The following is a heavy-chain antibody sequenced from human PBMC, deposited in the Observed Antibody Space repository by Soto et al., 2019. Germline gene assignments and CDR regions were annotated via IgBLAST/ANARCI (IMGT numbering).Heavy chain of an antibody. CDR3: ARDEPYYDILTGSYYYYGMDV. V-gene: IGHV1-2*04. CDR1: GYTFTGYY. Sequence: ASVKVSCKASGYTFTGYYMHWVRQAPGQGLEWMGWINPNSGGTNYAQKFQGWVNMTRDTSISTAYMELSRLRSDDTAVYYCARDEPYYDILTGSYYYYGMDVWGQGTTVTVSS. D-gene: IGHD3-9*01. CDR2: INPNSGGT. J-gene: IGHJ6*02.